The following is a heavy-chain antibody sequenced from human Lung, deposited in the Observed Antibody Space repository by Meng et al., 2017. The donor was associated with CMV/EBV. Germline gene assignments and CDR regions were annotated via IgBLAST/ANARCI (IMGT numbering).Heavy chain of an antibody. Sequence: GGSXRLSCAASGFTFSSYAMHWVRQAPGKGLEWVAVISYDGSNKYYADSVKGRFTISRDNSKNTLYLQMNSLRAEDTAVYYCARSLAGYSSSWDSYWGQGTLVTVSS. V-gene: IGHV3-30-3*01. J-gene: IGHJ4*02. CDR1: GFTFSSYA. CDR2: ISYDGSNK. D-gene: IGHD6-13*01. CDR3: ARSLAGYSSSWDSY.